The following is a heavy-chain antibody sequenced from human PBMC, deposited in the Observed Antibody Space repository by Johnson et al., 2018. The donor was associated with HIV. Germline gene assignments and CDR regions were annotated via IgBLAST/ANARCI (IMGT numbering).Heavy chain of an antibody. J-gene: IGHJ3*02. V-gene: IGHV3-30*02. CDR1: GFTFSSYG. CDR2: IRYDGSNR. D-gene: IGHD3-22*01. CDR3: AREGDYYDSSGYWAAFDI. Sequence: QVQLVESGGGVVQPGGSLRLSCAASGFTFSSYGMHWVRQAPGKGLEWVAFIRYDGSNRFYADSVQGRFTISRDNSKNTLYLQMNSLRADDTAVYYCAREGDYYDSSGYWAAFDIWGQGTMVTVSS.